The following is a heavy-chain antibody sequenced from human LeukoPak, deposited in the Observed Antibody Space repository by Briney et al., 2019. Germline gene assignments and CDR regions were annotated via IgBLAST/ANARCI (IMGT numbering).Heavy chain of an antibody. CDR1: GGSISSGGYY. CDR2: VFFSGNT. Sequence: SQTLSLTCTVSGGSISSGGYYWGWIRQPPGKGLEWIGSVFFSGNTYYEPSLKSRVTISVATSTNQFSLNVRSVSAADTAVYYCARDPSRSCAGGNCFSSWGQGTLVIVSS. J-gene: IGHJ5*02. D-gene: IGHD2-15*01. CDR3: ARDPSRSCAGGNCFSS. V-gene: IGHV4-39*07.